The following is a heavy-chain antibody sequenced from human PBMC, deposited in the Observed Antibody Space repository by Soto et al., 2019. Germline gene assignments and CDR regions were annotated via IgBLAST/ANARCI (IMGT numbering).Heavy chain of an antibody. J-gene: IGHJ4*02. D-gene: IGHD5-18*01. CDR3: ARSGGGYSYGSE. Sequence: QVQLVQSGAEVKKPGSSVKVSCKASGGTFSSYTISWVRQTPGQGLEWMGRIIPILGIANYAQKFQGRVTITADKSTSTAYMELSSLRSVDTAVYYCARSGGGYSYGSEWGQGTLVTVSS. CDR2: IIPILGIA. V-gene: IGHV1-69*02. CDR1: GGTFSSYT.